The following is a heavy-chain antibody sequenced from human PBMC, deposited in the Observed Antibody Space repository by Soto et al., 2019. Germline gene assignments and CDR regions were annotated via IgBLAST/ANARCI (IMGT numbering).Heavy chain of an antibody. D-gene: IGHD6-19*01. V-gene: IGHV1-2*02. Sequence: ASVKVSCKASGYTFTGYYMHWVRQAPGQGLEWMGWINPNSGGTNYAQKFQGRVTMTRDTSISTAYMELSRLRSDDTAVYYCATPRYYIGVAGRSDAFDIWGQGTMATVS. CDR1: GYTFTGYY. CDR3: ATPRYYIGVAGRSDAFDI. CDR2: INPNSGGT. J-gene: IGHJ3*02.